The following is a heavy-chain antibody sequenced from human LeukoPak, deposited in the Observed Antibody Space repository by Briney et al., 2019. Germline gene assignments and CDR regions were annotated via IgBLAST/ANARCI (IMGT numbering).Heavy chain of an antibody. Sequence: GGSLGLSCAASGFTFSGYGMHWVRQAPGKGLEWVAFIRYDGSNKYYADSVKGRFTISRDNSKNTLYLQMNSLRVEDTAVYYCAKGRGCANGVCYVFDPWGQGTLVTVSS. CDR3: AKGRGCANGVCYVFDP. CDR2: IRYDGSNK. J-gene: IGHJ5*02. D-gene: IGHD2-8*01. CDR1: GFTFSGYG. V-gene: IGHV3-30*02.